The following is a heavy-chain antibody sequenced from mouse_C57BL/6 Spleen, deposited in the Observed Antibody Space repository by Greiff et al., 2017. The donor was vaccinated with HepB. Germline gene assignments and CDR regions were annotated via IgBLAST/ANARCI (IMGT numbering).Heavy chain of an antibody. D-gene: IGHD1-1*01. Sequence: QVHVKQSGAELVRPGASVKLSCKASGYTFTDYYINWVKQRPGQGLEWIARIYPGSGNTYYNEKFKGKATLTAEKSSSTAYMQLSSLTSEDSAVYFCARGDYYGSRAYWGQGTLVTVSA. CDR1: GYTFTDYY. CDR2: IYPGSGNT. CDR3: ARGDYYGSRAY. V-gene: IGHV1-76*01. J-gene: IGHJ3*01.